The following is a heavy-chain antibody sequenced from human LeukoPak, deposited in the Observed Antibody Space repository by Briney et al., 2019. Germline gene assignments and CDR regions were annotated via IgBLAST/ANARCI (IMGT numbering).Heavy chain of an antibody. D-gene: IGHD1-26*01. CDR2: IYTSGST. CDR1: GGSISSYY. J-gene: IGHJ3*02. CDR3: ARDGRWELPDAFDI. V-gene: IGHV4-4*07. Sequence: SETLSLTCTVSGGSISSYYWSWIRQPPGKGLEWIGRIYTSGSTNYNPSLRSRVTMSVDTSKNQFSLKLSSVTAADTAVYYCARDGRWELPDAFDIWGQGTMVTVSS.